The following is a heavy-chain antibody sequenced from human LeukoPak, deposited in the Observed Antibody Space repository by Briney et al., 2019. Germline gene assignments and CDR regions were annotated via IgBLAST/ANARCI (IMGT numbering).Heavy chain of an antibody. J-gene: IGHJ4*02. Sequence: ASVKVSCKASGYTFTSYYMHWVRQAPGQGLEWMGWISAYNGNTNYAQKLQGRVTMTTDTSTSTAYMELRSLRSDDTAVYYCARDLGYCSGGSCYSGGPSFYWGQGTLVTVSS. CDR2: ISAYNGNT. CDR3: ARDLGYCSGGSCYSGGPSFY. CDR1: GYTFTSYY. D-gene: IGHD2-15*01. V-gene: IGHV1-18*04.